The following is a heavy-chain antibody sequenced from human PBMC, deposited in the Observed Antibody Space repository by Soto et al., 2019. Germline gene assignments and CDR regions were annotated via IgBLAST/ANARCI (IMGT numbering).Heavy chain of an antibody. CDR3: ARLPWFGESYYYGMDV. J-gene: IGHJ6*02. D-gene: IGHD3-10*01. CDR1: GFTVSSNY. Sequence: PGGSLRLSCAASGFTVSSNYMSWVRQAPGKGLEWVSVIYSGGSTYYADSVKGRFTISRDNSKNTLYLQMNSLRAEDTAVYYCARLPWFGESYYYGMDVWGQGTTVTV. CDR2: IYSGGST. V-gene: IGHV3-53*01.